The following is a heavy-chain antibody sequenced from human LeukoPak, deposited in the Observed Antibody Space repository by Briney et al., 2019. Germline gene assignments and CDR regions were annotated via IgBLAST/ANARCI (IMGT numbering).Heavy chain of an antibody. CDR2: IYYSGST. V-gene: IGHV4-39*01. CDR3: ASMTTVTSNSNYYYGMDV. Sequence: PSETLSLTCTVSGGSISSSSRYWGWIRQPPGKGLEWIGNIYYSGSTDYNPSLKSRVTISVDTSRNQFSLKLSSVTAADTAVYYCASMTTVTSNSNYYYGMDVWGRGTTVTVSS. D-gene: IGHD4-17*01. J-gene: IGHJ6*02. CDR1: GGSISSSSRY.